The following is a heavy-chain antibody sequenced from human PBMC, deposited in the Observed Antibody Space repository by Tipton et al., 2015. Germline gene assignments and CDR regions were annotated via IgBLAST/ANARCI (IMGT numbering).Heavy chain of an antibody. V-gene: IGHV3-23*01. CDR3: ARGRSSSGWYNSEQQTPTPLDF. Sequence: SLRLSCAASGFTFSSYAMGWVRQAPGKGLEWVSGISGSGGSTNYADSVKGRFTISRDNSKSALYLQMNSLRAEDTAVYYCARGRSSSGWYNSEQQTPTPLDFWGQGTLVSVSS. D-gene: IGHD6-19*01. J-gene: IGHJ4*02. CDR2: ISGSGGST. CDR1: GFTFSSYA.